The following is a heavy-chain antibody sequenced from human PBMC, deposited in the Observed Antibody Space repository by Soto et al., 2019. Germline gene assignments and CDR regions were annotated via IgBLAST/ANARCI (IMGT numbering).Heavy chain of an antibody. V-gene: IGHV6-1*01. J-gene: IGHJ4*02. CDR2: TYYRSKWYN. Sequence: QVKLQQSGPGLVKPSQTLSLTCAISGDSVSSNSAAWNWIRQSPSRGFEWLGRTYYRSKWYNEYAVTAKGRISINADTSKNHFPLQLNSVTPEDTAVYYCARTGGATDSWGQGTLVTVSS. D-gene: IGHD3-16*01. CDR1: GDSVSSNSAA. CDR3: ARTGGATDS.